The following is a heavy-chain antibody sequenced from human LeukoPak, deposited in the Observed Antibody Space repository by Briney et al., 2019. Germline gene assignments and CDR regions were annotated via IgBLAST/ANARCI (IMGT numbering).Heavy chain of an antibody. CDR3: ARDSSGSYYFDY. D-gene: IGHD1-26*01. J-gene: IGHJ4*02. CDR1: GYTFTGYY. Sequence: ASVKVSCKASGYTFTGYYVHWVRQAPGQGLEWMGWLIPNTGGTNYALKFQGRVTMTRDTSISTAYMELTRLRSDDTAVYYCARDSSGSYYFDYWGQGTLVTVSS. V-gene: IGHV1-2*02. CDR2: LIPNTGGT.